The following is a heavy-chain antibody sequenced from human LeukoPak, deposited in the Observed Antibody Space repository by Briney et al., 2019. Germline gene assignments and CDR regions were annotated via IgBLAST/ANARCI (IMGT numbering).Heavy chain of an antibody. CDR1: GFTFSSYS. CDR2: ISSSSGYI. CDR3: ARDYSSSSNYFDY. D-gene: IGHD6-6*01. V-gene: IGHV3-21*01. J-gene: IGHJ4*02. Sequence: GGSLRLSCAASGFTFSSYSMNWVRQAPGKGLEWVSSISSSSGYIYYADSVKGRFTISRDNAKNSLYLQMNSLRAEDTAVYYCARDYSSSSNYFDYWGQGTLVTVSS.